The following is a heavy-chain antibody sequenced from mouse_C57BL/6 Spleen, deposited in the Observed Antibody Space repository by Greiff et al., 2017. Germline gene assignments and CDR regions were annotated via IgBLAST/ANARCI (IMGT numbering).Heavy chain of an antibody. J-gene: IGHJ4*01. CDR2: IDPSDSYT. CDR3: ARSLHYYGSSYYAMDY. V-gene: IGHV1-59*01. D-gene: IGHD1-1*01. CDR1: GYTFTSYW. Sequence: VQLQQPGAELVRPGTSVKLSCKASGYTFTSYWMHWVKQRPGQGLEWIGVIDPSDSYTNYNQKFKGKATLTVDTSSSTANMQLSILTSDDSAVYYCARSLHYYGSSYYAMDYWGQGTSVTVSS.